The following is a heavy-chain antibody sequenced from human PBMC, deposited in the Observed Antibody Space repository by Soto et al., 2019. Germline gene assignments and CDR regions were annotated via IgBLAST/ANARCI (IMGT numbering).Heavy chain of an antibody. J-gene: IGHJ6*02. Sequence: EVQLLESGGGWGQPGGSLSLSCAASGFTLDTFVMSWVRQVAGKVLEWVSTVTASGGRAYYADSVKGRFTISRDNSKNTLYLQMSSLGVEDTALYYCAVHLGQNYYTMDVWGLGTTVTVAS. V-gene: IGHV3-23*01. CDR3: AVHLGQNYYTMDV. CDR2: VTASGGRA. CDR1: GFTLDTFV. D-gene: IGHD3-3*01.